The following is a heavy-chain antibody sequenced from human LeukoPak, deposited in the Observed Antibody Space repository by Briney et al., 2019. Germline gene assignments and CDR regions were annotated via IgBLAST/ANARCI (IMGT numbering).Heavy chain of an antibody. J-gene: IGHJ4*02. CDR1: GYTFTSYY. Sequence: ASVKVSCKASGYTFTSYYMHWVRQAPGQGLEWMGIINPSGGSTSYAQKFQGRVTITTDESTSTAYMELSSLRSEDTAVYYCARVGIAARPGFDYWGQGTLVTVSS. CDR2: INPSGGST. V-gene: IGHV1-46*01. D-gene: IGHD6-6*01. CDR3: ARVGIAARPGFDY.